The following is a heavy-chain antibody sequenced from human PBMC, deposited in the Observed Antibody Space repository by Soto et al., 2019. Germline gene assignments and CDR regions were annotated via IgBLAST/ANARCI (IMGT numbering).Heavy chain of an antibody. CDR2: IYYSGST. J-gene: IGHJ4*02. CDR1: GGSISSYY. Sequence: PSETLSLTCTVSGGSISSYYWSWIRQPPGKGLEWIGYIYYSGSTNYNPSLKSRVTISVDTSKNQFSLKLSSVTAADTAVYYCARITTNYYDSSGYGFDYWGQGTLVTVSS. CDR3: ARITTNYYDSSGYGFDY. V-gene: IGHV4-59*08. D-gene: IGHD3-22*01.